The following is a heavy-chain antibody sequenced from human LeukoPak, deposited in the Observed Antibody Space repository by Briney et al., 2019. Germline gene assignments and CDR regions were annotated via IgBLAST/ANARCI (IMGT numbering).Heavy chain of an antibody. D-gene: IGHD1-7*01. Sequence: GGSLRLSCAASGFTFSSYNMNWVRQAPGKGLEWVSYISSSSSNIYYADSVKGRFTISRDNSKNTLYLQMNSLRAEDTAVYYCAKVRVVFNWNYAYYFDSWGQGTLVTVSS. J-gene: IGHJ4*02. V-gene: IGHV3-48*01. CDR2: ISSSSSNI. CDR3: AKVRVVFNWNYAYYFDS. CDR1: GFTFSSYN.